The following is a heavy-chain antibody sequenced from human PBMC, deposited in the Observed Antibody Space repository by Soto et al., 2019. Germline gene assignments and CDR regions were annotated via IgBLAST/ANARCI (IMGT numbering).Heavy chain of an antibody. CDR1: GFTFSNYA. Sequence: EVQLLESGGGLVQPGGSLRLSCTASGFTFSNYAMSWVRQAPGKGLAWVSGIDYSGGDAHYADSVKGRFTISRDNSKSTLYLQMISLRAEDTAVYYCAKRESGTTSHGGFDVWGQGAMVTVSS. J-gene: IGHJ3*01. D-gene: IGHD2-2*01. CDR2: IDYSGGDA. V-gene: IGHV3-23*01. CDR3: AKRESGTTSHGGFDV.